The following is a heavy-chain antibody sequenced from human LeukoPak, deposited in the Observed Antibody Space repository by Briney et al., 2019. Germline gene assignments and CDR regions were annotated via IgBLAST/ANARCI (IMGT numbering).Heavy chain of an antibody. Sequence: SETLSLTCTVSGGSISSYYWSWIRQPPGKGLEWIGYIYYSGSTNYNPSLKSRVTISVDTSKNQFSLKLSSVTAADTAVYYCARVWPDYYGSGSYSGAWFDPWGQGTLVTVSS. J-gene: IGHJ5*02. CDR1: GGSISSYY. CDR3: ARVWPDYYGSGSYSGAWFDP. CDR2: IYYSGST. V-gene: IGHV4-59*01. D-gene: IGHD3-10*01.